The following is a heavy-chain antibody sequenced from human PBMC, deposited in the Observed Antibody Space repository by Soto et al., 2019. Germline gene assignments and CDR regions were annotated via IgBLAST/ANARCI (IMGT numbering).Heavy chain of an antibody. CDR3: ASSGDSSSSWYFSPPSFDY. V-gene: IGHV1-24*01. J-gene: IGHJ4*02. CDR2: FDPEDGET. Sequence: QVQLVQSGAEVKKPGASMKVSCKVSGYTLTELSMHWVRQAPGKGLEWMGGFDPEDGETIYAQKFQGRVTMTEDTSTDTAYMELSSLRSEDTAVYYCASSGDSSSSWYFSPPSFDYWGQGTLVTVSS. D-gene: IGHD6-13*01. CDR1: GYTLTELS.